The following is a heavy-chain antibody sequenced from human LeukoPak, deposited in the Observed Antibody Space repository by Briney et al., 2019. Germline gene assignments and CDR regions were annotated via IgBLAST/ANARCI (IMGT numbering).Heavy chain of an antibody. D-gene: IGHD6-13*01. CDR2: ISGSGGST. CDR1: GFTFSSYA. J-gene: IGHJ6*02. Sequence: GGSLRLSCAASGFTFSSYAMSWVRQAPGKGLEWVSAISGSGGSTYYADSVKGRFTISRDNSKNTLYLQMNSLRAEDTAVYYCAKARSWYNYYGMDVWGQGTTVTVSS. V-gene: IGHV3-23*01. CDR3: AKARSWYNYYGMDV.